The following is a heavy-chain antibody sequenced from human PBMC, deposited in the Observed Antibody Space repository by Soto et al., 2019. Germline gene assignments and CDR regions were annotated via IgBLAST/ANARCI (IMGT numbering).Heavy chain of an antibody. CDR1: GFIFNTYA. V-gene: IGHV3-30-3*01. J-gene: IGHJ6*02. D-gene: IGHD3-9*01. CDR2: ISYDGSTK. Sequence: PGGSLRISCVASGFIFNTYAMALVGQAPGKGLDWLALISYDGSTKDYADSVKGRFTISRDNSKNTLYRQMSSLRTEDTAVYYCARPGSGYDVLSGHYFYYYHTTDVWGQGTPVTGSS. CDR3: ARPGSGYDVLSGHYFYYYHTTDV.